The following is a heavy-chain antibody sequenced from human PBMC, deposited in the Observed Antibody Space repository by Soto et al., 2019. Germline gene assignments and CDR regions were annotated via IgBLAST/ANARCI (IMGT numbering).Heavy chain of an antibody. Sequence: ASLKVSCKASGYTFTSYYMHWVRQAPGQGLEWMGIINPSGGSTSYAQKFQGRVTMTRDTSTSTVYMELSSLRSEDTAVYYCARDPPEYSGYENGPFDYWGQGTLVTVSS. CDR3: ARDPPEYSGYENGPFDY. J-gene: IGHJ4*02. V-gene: IGHV1-46*03. D-gene: IGHD5-12*01. CDR1: GYTFTSYY. CDR2: INPSGGST.